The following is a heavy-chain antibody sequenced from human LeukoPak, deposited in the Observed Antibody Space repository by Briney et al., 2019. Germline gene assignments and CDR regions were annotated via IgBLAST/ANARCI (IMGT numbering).Heavy chain of an antibody. D-gene: IGHD6-13*01. CDR3: AREEQQLVLGDFDY. CDR2: INNSGGST. Sequence: GGSLRLSCAASGFTFSNYALSWVRQAPGKGLEWVSVINNSGGSTDYADSVKGRFTISRDNAKNSLYLQMNSLRAEDTAVYYCAREEQQLVLGDFDYWGQGTLVTVSS. CDR1: GFTFSNYA. J-gene: IGHJ4*02. V-gene: IGHV3-23*01.